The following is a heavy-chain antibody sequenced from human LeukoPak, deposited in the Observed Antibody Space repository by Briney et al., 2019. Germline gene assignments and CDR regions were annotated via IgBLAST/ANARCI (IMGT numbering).Heavy chain of an antibody. CDR3: ARDGRRRDYCDSGSCYWYFDL. J-gene: IGHJ2*01. D-gene: IGHD2-15*01. V-gene: IGHV3-21*01. Sequence: GGSLRLSCAASGFSFSSYTMNWVRQAPGKGLEWVSSISSSSSYIYYADSLKGRFTISRANAKNSLYLQMNSLRAEDTAVYYCARDGRRRDYCDSGSCYWYFDLWGRGTLVTVSS. CDR2: ISSSSSYI. CDR1: GFSFSSYT.